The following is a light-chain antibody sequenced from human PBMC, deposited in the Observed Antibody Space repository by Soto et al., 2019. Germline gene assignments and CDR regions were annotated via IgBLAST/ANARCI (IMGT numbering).Light chain of an antibody. J-gene: IGLJ2*01. CDR3: SSYTSSGTLGV. CDR1: SSDIGGYNS. V-gene: IGLV2-14*03. Sequence: QSALTQPASVSGSPGQSITISCTGTSSDIGGYNSVSWYQHHPGKAPKLMIYDVNSRPSGVSNRFSGSKSDNTASLTISGLQAEDEADYYCSSYTSSGTLGVFGGGTRLTVL. CDR2: DVN.